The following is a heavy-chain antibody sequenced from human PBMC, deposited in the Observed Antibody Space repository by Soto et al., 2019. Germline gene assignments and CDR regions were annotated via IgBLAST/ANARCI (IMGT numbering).Heavy chain of an antibody. CDR1: GGSISSGDYY. D-gene: IGHD3-3*01. J-gene: IGHJ4*02. CDR2: IYYSGST. CDR3: ARVNFGVVTYGYYFDY. Sequence: SETLSLTCTVSGGSISSGDYYWSWIRQPPGKGLEWIGYIYYSGSTYYNPSLKSRVTISVDTSKNQFSLKLSSVTAADTAVYYCARVNFGVVTYGYYFDYWGQGTLVTVSS. V-gene: IGHV4-30-4*01.